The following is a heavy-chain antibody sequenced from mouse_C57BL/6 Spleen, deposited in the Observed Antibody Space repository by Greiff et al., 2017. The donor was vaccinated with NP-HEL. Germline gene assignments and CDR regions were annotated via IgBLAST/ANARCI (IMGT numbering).Heavy chain of an antibody. CDR1: GYTFTSYW. V-gene: IGHV1-69*01. J-gene: IGHJ2*01. CDR3: ARGGDDY. CDR2: IDPSDSYT. Sequence: QVQLKQPGAELVMPGASVKLSCKASGYTFTSYWMHWVKQRPGQGLEWIGEIDPSDSYTNYNQKFKGKSTLTVDKSSSTAYMQLSSLTSEDSAVYYCARGGDDYWGQGTTLTVSS.